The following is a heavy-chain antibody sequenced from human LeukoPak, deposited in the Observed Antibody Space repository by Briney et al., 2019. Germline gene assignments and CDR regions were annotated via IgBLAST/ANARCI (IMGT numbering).Heavy chain of an antibody. Sequence: PSETLSPTCTVSGGSVSSGSYYWSWIRQPPGKGLEWIGYIFHSGSTNYNPSLKSRVTISVDTSKNQFSLKLSSVTAADTAVYYCATGRYSSGWYYFDYWGQGTLVTVTS. V-gene: IGHV4-61*01. D-gene: IGHD6-19*01. CDR1: GGSVSSGSYY. CDR3: ATGRYSSGWYYFDY. CDR2: IFHSGST. J-gene: IGHJ4*02.